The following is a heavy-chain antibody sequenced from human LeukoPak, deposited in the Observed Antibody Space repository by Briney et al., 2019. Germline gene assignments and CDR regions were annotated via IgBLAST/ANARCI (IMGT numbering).Heavy chain of an antibody. CDR1: GYTFNDYA. D-gene: IGHD3-10*01. V-gene: IGHV7-4-1*02. Sequence: ASVKVSCTAFGYTFNDYAIHWVRQAPGQGLEWMGWINTETGNPTYAQGFTGQFVFSVDTSVNTAYLQISSLRTEDTAVYYCARGGYYGGSGTYGFFDYWGQGSLVTVSS. J-gene: IGHJ4*02. CDR2: INTETGNP. CDR3: ARGGYYGGSGTYGFFDY.